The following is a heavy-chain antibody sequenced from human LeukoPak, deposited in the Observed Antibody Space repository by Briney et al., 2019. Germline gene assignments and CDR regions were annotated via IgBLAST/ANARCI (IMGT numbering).Heavy chain of an antibody. CDR3: ARDSRGFGRLPDS. Sequence: GASVKVSCKASGGTFSSYAISWVRQAPGQGLEWMGGINPIFGTANYAQKFQGRVTITADESTSTAYMELSSLRSEDTAVYYCARDSRGFGRLPDSWGQGTLVTVSS. D-gene: IGHD3-10*01. V-gene: IGHV1-69*13. CDR1: GGTFSSYA. J-gene: IGHJ4*02. CDR2: INPIFGTA.